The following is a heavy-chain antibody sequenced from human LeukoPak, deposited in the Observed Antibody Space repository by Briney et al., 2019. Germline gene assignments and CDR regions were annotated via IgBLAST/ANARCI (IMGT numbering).Heavy chain of an antibody. CDR2: ISASGGST. CDR1: GFTFSSSA. J-gene: IGHJ3*02. D-gene: IGHD2-2*01. CDR3: ARDKIVVEDDAFDI. Sequence: GGSLRLSCAASGFTFSSSAMSWVRQVPGKGLEWVSGISASGGSTSYADSVRGRFTISRDNSKNTLYVQMNSLRDEDTAVYYCARDKIVVEDDAFDIWGQGTMVTVSS. V-gene: IGHV3-23*01.